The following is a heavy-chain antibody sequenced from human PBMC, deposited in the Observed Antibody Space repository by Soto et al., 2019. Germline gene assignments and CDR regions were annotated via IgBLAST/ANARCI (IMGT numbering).Heavy chain of an antibody. D-gene: IGHD4-4*01. V-gene: IGHV1-69*05. CDR2: IIPIFGTA. J-gene: IGHJ5*02. CDR1: GGTFSSYA. Sequence: KVSCKASGGTFSSYAISWVRQAPGQGLEWMGGIIPIFGTANYAQKFQGRVTMTRDASTSTAYMELSSLRSEDTAVYYCTRQYSNLPRFDPWGQGTLVTVSS. CDR3: TRQYSNLPRFDP.